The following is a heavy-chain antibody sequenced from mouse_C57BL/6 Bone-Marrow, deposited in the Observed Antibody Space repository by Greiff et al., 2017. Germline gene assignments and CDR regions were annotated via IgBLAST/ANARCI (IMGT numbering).Heavy chain of an antibody. J-gene: IGHJ2*01. D-gene: IGHD4-1*01. V-gene: IGHV14-4*01. CDR1: GFNIKDDY. CDR3: TTLGGYYFDY. CDR2: IDPENGDT. Sequence: VHVKQSGAELVRPGASVKLSCTASGFNIKDDYMHWVKQRPEQGLEWIGWIDPENGDTEYASKFQGKATITADTSSNTAYLHLSSLTSEDTAVYYCTTLGGYYFDYWGQGTTLTVSS.